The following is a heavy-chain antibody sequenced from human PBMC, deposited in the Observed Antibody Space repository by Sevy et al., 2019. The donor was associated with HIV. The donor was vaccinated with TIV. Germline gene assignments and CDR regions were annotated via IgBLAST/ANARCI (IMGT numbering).Heavy chain of an antibody. D-gene: IGHD6-19*01. V-gene: IGHV3-23*01. CDR1: GFTFSSYA. CDR2: ISGSGGST. Sequence: GGSLRLSCAASGFTFSSYAMSWVRQAPGKGLEWVSAISGSGGSTYYADSVKGRFTISRDNSKNTMYLQMNSLRAEDTAVYYCAKQDGVAVAAVPYYYYGMDVWGQGTTVTVSS. CDR3: AKQDGVAVAAVPYYYYGMDV. J-gene: IGHJ6*02.